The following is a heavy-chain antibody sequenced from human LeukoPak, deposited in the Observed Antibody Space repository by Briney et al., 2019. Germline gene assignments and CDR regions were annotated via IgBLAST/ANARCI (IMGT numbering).Heavy chain of an antibody. CDR3: AKDGYSSCCYYWFDP. CDR1: GFTFSSYG. V-gene: IGHV3-23*01. D-gene: IGHD6-13*01. J-gene: IGHJ5*02. CDR2: IGGSGGST. Sequence: AGGSLRLSCAASGFTFSSYGMSWVRQAPGKGLEWVSAIGGSGGSTYYADSVKGRFTISRDNSKNTLYPQMNSLRAEDTAVYYCAKDGYSSCCYYWFDPWGQGTLVTVSS.